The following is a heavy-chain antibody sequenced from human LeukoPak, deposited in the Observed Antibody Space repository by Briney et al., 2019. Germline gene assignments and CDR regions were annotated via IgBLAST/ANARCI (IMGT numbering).Heavy chain of an antibody. D-gene: IGHD5-12*01. J-gene: IGHJ4*02. V-gene: IGHV1-2*06. CDR1: GYIFTEYY. CDR2: LNPNSGGT. Sequence: PRVKLPCETSGYIFTEYYILGARHASGQGPEWMGRLNPNSGGTDPAQKFQRRGNMTSDTSITTAYMELSRLTSDDAAAYYCARVAFGKNATRFDHWGQGTLVIVSS. CDR3: ARVAFGKNATRFDH.